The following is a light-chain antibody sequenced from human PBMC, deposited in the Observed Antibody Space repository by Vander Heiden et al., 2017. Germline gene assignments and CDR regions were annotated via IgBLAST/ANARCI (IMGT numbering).Light chain of an antibody. J-gene: IGKJ4*01. V-gene: IGKV1-39*01. CDR2: AAS. Sequence: DIQMTQSPSSLSASVGDRVTITCRASQSISSYVNWYQQKPVKAPKLLIYAASSLQSGVPARFSGSGSGTDFTLTISSLQPEDFATYYCQQSYSTPLTFGGGTKVEIK. CDR1: QSISSY. CDR3: QQSYSTPLT.